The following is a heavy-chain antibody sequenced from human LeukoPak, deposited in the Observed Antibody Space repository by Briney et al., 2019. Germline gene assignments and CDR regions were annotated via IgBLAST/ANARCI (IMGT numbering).Heavy chain of an antibody. J-gene: IGHJ4*02. CDR3: ARQGLLYYFDY. Sequence: SETLSLTWTVSGGSISSSSYYWGWIRQPPGKGLEWIGSIYYSGSTYYNPSLKSRVTISVDTSKNQFSLKLSSVTAADTAVYYCARQGLLYYFDYWGQGTLVTVSS. CDR1: GGSISSSSYY. V-gene: IGHV4-39*01. CDR2: IYYSGST.